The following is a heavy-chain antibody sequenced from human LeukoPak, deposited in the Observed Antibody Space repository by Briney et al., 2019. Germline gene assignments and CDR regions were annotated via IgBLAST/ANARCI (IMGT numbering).Heavy chain of an antibody. CDR2: IKQDGSEK. Sequence: PGGSLRLSCAASGFTFSGYWMSWVRQAPGKGLEWVANIKQDGSEKYYVDSVKGQFTISRDNAKNSLYLQMNSLRAEDTAVYYCARTGLPWYYYYMDVWGKGTTVTVSS. V-gene: IGHV3-7*01. CDR1: GFTFSGYW. CDR3: ARTGLPWYYYYMDV. J-gene: IGHJ6*03. D-gene: IGHD2-21*01.